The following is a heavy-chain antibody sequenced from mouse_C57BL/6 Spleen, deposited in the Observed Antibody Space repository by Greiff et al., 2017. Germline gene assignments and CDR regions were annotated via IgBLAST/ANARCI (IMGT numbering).Heavy chain of an antibody. CDR2: IYPRSGNT. CDR3: AREGSLYGNYEDDY. V-gene: IGHV1-81*01. Sequence: QVQLQQSGAELARPGASVKLSCKASGYTFTSYGISWVKQRTGQGLEWIGEIYPRSGNTYYNEKFKGKATLTADKSSSTAYMELRSLTSEDSAVYFCAREGSLYGNYEDDYWGQGTTLTVSS. D-gene: IGHD2-1*01. J-gene: IGHJ2*01. CDR1: GYTFTSYG.